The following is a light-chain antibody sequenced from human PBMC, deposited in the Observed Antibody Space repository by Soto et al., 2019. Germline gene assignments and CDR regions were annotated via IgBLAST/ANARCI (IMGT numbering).Light chain of an antibody. CDR1: SSDAGGYEF. J-gene: IGLJ1*01. Sequence: QSALTQPASVSGSPGQSITISCTGPSSDAGGYEFVSWYQQHPGKAPKLMIYEVSNRPSGASSRFSGSKSGNTASLTISGLQAEDEADYYCGSYTGSIYVFGTGTKVNVL. CDR2: EVS. V-gene: IGLV2-14*01. CDR3: GSYTGSIYV.